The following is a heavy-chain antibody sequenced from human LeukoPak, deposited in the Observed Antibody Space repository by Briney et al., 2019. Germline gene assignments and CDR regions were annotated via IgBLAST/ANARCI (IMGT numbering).Heavy chain of an antibody. D-gene: IGHD3-10*01. Sequence: SVKVSCKASGGTFSSDAISRVRQAPGQGLEWMGGIIPIFGTANYAQKFQGRVTITADESTSTAYMELSSLRSEDTAVYYCARDWTGGSGSIGVVWFDPWGQGTLVTVSS. CDR3: ARDWTGGSGSIGVVWFDP. CDR1: GGTFSSDA. CDR2: IIPIFGTA. V-gene: IGHV1-69*01. J-gene: IGHJ5*02.